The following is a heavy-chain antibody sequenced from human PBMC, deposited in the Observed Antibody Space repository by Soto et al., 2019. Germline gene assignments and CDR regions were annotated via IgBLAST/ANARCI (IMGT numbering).Heavy chain of an antibody. Sequence: SVKVSCKASGDTFSSYAISWVRQAPGQGLEWMGGIIPIFGTANYAQKFQGRVTITADESTSTAYMELSSLRSEDTAVYYCASIHDSSGYYPYYYYGMDVWGQGTTVTVSS. J-gene: IGHJ6*02. CDR2: IIPIFGTA. CDR3: ASIHDSSGYYPYYYYGMDV. D-gene: IGHD3-22*01. V-gene: IGHV1-69*13. CDR1: GDTFSSYA.